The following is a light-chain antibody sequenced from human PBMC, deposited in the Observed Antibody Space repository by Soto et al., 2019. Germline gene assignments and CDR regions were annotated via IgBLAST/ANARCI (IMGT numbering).Light chain of an antibody. J-gene: IGKJ1*01. CDR2: GAS. CDR1: QSVSNNY. CDR3: QQYGSSGT. V-gene: IGKV3-20*01. Sequence: EIVLTQSPGTLSLSPGARATLSCRASQSVSNNYLAWYQQKPGQAPRLLIYGASNRATGIPDRFSGRGSGTDFTLTISRLEPEDLAVYYCQQYGSSGTFGQGTKVEIK.